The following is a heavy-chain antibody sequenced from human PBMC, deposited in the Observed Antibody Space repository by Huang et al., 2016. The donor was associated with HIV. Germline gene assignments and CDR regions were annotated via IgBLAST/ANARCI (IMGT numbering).Heavy chain of an antibody. Sequence: VESGGRLVQPGGSIRLSCVGSTFTFGAYWMSWVRQSQGKGLEWGANIKKDEREKYYVESVKGRLKISRDNAKKVLFLEMNNVRVEDTATYYCATKTAAMDIWGQGTTVTVS. CDR1: TFTFGAYW. CDR2: IKKDEREK. V-gene: IGHV3-7*01. J-gene: IGHJ6*02. CDR3: ATKTAAMDI. D-gene: IGHD1-7*01.